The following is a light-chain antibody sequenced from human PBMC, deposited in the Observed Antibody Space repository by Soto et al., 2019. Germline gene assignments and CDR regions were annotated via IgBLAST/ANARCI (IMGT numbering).Light chain of an antibody. J-gene: IGLJ1*01. CDR1: SSDVGAYNY. CDR2: EVS. CDR3: SSYKTSRAYV. Sequence: LTQPASVSGSPGQSITISCTGTSSDVGAYNYVSWYQQQSGKAPKLMIHEVSNRPSGVSNRFSGSKSGNTASLTISGLQAEDEADYYCSSYKTSRAYVFGIGTKVTVL. V-gene: IGLV2-14*01.